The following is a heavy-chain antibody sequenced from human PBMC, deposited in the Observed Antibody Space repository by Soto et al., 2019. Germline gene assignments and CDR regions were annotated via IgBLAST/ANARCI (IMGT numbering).Heavy chain of an antibody. Sequence: PSETLSLTCAVSGYSISSGYYWGWIRQPPGKGLEWIGSIYHSGSTYYNPSLKSRVTISVDTSKNQFSLKLSSVTAADTAVYYCARGGSPNIVVVTASWFDPWGQGTLVTVSS. CDR3: ARGGSPNIVVVTASWFDP. CDR2: IYHSGST. J-gene: IGHJ5*02. CDR1: GYSISSGYY. V-gene: IGHV4-38-2*01. D-gene: IGHD2-21*02.